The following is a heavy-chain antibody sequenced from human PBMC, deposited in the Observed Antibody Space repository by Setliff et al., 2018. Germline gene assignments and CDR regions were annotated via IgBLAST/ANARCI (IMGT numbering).Heavy chain of an antibody. J-gene: IGHJ4*02. D-gene: IGHD2-15*01. V-gene: IGHV7-4-1*02. Sequence: ASVKVSCKGSGYTFSTYAIIWVRQAPGQGLEWMGWINTNTGFPTYAQGFTGRFVFSLDTSVSTAYLQISSVKAEDTAVYYCARGYCSGGSCADFDYWGQGTLVTVSS. CDR2: INTNTGFP. CDR3: ARGYCSGGSCADFDY. CDR1: GYTFSTYA.